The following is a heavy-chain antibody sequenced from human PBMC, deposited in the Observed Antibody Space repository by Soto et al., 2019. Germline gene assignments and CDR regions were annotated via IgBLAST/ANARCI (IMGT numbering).Heavy chain of an antibody. V-gene: IGHV3-64D*06. Sequence: PGGSLRLSCTASGFTFSSYAMHWVRQAPGKGLEYVSAISSNGGSTYYADSVKGRFTISRDNSKNTLYLQMSSLRAEDTAVYYCVKDSGPRDATYYYDSSGPGAIRGKGTMVTVSS. CDR1: GFTFSSYA. CDR3: VKDSGPRDATYYYDSSGPGAI. CDR2: ISSNGGST. D-gene: IGHD3-22*01. J-gene: IGHJ3*02.